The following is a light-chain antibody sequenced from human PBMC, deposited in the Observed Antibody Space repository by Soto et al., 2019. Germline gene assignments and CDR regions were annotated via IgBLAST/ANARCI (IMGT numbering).Light chain of an antibody. CDR2: NSF. CDR1: GSVSSN. V-gene: IGKV3-15*01. Sequence: EIVLTQSPATLSVSQGERASLSCRASGSVSSNLAWYQQKPGQAPRLLIYNSFTRATGIPARVSGSGSGTELTLTISRLQFEDFAVYYCKQYNEWALTFGGGNKVEIK. J-gene: IGKJ4*01. CDR3: KQYNEWALT.